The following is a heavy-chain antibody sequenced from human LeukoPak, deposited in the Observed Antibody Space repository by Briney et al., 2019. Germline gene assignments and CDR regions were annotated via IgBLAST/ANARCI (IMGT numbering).Heavy chain of an antibody. J-gene: IGHJ6*03. CDR1: GGSISSHY. CDR2: ISNSGST. CDR3: GRDALVGYFSYYSMDV. V-gene: IGHV4-59*11. Sequence: KTSETLSLTCTVSGGSISSHYWTWIRQSPVKGLEWIGDISNSGSTSYNPSLKSRVTISIDTSKNQFSLKLSSVTAADTAVYYCGRDALVGYFSYYSMDVWGKGTTVTVSS. D-gene: IGHD2-15*01.